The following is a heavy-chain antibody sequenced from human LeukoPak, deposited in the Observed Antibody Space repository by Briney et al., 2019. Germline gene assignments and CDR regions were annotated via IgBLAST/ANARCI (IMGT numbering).Heavy chain of an antibody. CDR3: VRSDSSGYYYYYYMDV. J-gene: IGHJ6*03. CDR1: GYTFTSYG. V-gene: IGHV1-18*01. D-gene: IGHD3-22*01. Sequence: ASVKVSCKASGYTFTSYGISWVRQAPGQGLEWMGWISAYNGNTNYAQKLQGRVTMTTDTSTSTAYMELRSLRSDDTAVYYCVRSDSSGYYYYYYMDVWGKGTTVTVSS. CDR2: ISAYNGNT.